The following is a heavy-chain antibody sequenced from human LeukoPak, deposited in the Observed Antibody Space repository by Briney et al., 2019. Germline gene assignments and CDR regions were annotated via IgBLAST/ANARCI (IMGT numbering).Heavy chain of an antibody. V-gene: IGHV1-2*02. J-gene: IGHJ4*02. Sequence: ASVKVSCKASGYTFTGHYMYWVRQAPGQGLEWMGWINPNSGDTNYAQKFQGRVTMTRDTSISTAYMDHNRLTSDDTAVYYCARRLTTSQDLDYWGQGTLVTVSS. CDR3: ARRLTTSQDLDY. D-gene: IGHD2-2*01. CDR2: INPNSGDT. CDR1: GYTFTGHY.